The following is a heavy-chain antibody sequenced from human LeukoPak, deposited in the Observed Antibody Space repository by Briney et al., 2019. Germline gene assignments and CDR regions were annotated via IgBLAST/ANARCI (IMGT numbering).Heavy chain of an antibody. V-gene: IGHV3-48*03. CDR3: AREPGDSSGWSE. D-gene: IGHD6-19*01. J-gene: IGHJ4*02. CDR2: ISTSGSAI. Sequence: GGSLRLSWAAAGFTFRSYEMNWVRQAPGNGLESVSYISTSGSAIYYADSVKGRFTMSRDNAKKSLYLQMNSLRAEDTAVYYCAREPGDSSGWSEWGQGTLVTVSS. CDR1: GFTFRSYE.